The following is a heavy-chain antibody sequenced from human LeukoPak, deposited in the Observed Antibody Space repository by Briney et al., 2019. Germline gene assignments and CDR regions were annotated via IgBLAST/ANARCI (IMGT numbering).Heavy chain of an antibody. D-gene: IGHD2-21*01. CDR2: IYFSGTT. CDR3: ARGSYSLGY. CDR1: GGSISSTIYY. J-gene: IGHJ4*02. Sequence: SETLSLTCAVYGGSISSTIYYWGWIRQPPGQGLEWIGSIYFSGTTFYNPSLKSRVTLLVDTSKNQFSLRLSSVTAADTAVYYCARGSYSLGYWGQGTLVTDSS. V-gene: IGHV4-39*07.